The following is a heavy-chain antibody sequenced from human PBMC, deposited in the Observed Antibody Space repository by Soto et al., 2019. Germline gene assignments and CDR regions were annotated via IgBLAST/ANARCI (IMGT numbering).Heavy chain of an antibody. V-gene: IGHV3-9*01. CDR3: ARVCGGDGCLGHAQ. Sequence: GVSLRLSCAASGFTFDDYAMHWVRQAPGKGLEWVSGINWNSVTFDYADSVKGRFTISRDNARSTLYLQMNSLRVEDTAVYYCARVCGGDGCLGHAQWGQGTLVTVSS. D-gene: IGHD2-21*01. J-gene: IGHJ4*02. CDR1: GFTFDDYA. CDR2: INWNSVTF.